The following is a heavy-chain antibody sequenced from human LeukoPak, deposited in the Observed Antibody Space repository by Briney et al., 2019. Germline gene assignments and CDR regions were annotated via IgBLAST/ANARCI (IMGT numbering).Heavy chain of an antibody. CDR3: ARYTGSSWGYSFDY. D-gene: IGHD3-3*01. CDR2: VHHSGMT. J-gene: IGHJ4*02. CDR1: RYSICNGYY. V-gene: IGHV4-38-2*01. Sequence: PSETLSLTCAVSRYSICNGYYWSWIRQPAGKALEWIATVHHSGMTYYNPSLKSRVTISVDTSKNQFSLKLSSVTAAGTAVYYCARYTGSSWGYSFDYWGLGILVTVSS.